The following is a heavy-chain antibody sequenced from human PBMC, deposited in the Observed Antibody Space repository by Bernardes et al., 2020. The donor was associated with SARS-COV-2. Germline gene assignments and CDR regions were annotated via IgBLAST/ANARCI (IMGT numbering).Heavy chain of an antibody. V-gene: IGHV3-53*04. J-gene: IGHJ6*02. CDR2: INSGGSI. Sequence: GGSLRLSCAASGFTVSSNYMSWVRQAPGKGLEWVSFINSGGSINYADSVKGRFTISRHNSKNTLYLQMNSLRAEDTAVYYCAREADYYGMDVWGQGTTVTVSS. CDR3: AREADYYGMDV. CDR1: GFTVSSNY.